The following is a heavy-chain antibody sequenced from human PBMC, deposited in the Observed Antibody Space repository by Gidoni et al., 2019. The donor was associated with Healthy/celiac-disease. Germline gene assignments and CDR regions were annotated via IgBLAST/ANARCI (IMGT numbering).Heavy chain of an antibody. CDR3: TLSPTSGKTTVVNPTGL. CDR1: GFTFSGSA. D-gene: IGHD4-17*01. CDR2: IRSKANSYAT. V-gene: IGHV3-73*01. Sequence: EVQLVESGGGLVQPGGSLKLSCAASGFTFSGSAMPWVRQASGNGLEWVGRIRSKANSYATAYAASVKGRFTISRDDSKNTAYLQMNSLKTEDTAVYYCTLSPTSGKTTVVNPTGLWGQGTLVTVSS. J-gene: IGHJ4*02.